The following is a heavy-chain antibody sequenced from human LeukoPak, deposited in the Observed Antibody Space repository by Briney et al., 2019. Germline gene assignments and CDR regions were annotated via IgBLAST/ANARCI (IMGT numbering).Heavy chain of an antibody. CDR1: GYTFTGYY. V-gene: IGHV1-2*02. Sequence: ASVTVSCTASGYTFTGYYMHWVGQAPGQGGEVMGWINPNTGDTNYAQKFQDRVTMTRDTSISTAYLELSGLRSDDTAVYYCARDHSGPYYVWFDLWGQGTLVTVSS. CDR3: ARDHSGPYYVWFDL. J-gene: IGHJ5*02. CDR2: INPNTGDT. D-gene: IGHD1-26*01.